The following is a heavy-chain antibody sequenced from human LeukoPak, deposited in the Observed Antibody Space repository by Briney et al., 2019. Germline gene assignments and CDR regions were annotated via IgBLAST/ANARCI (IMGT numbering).Heavy chain of an antibody. Sequence: PSETLSLTCGVSGASVSSIGYSWSWIRQPPGRGLEWIGYIYQSGSASYNPSLQSRVTISIDKSKDQFSLNLNSVTAAGTAVYYCARNSYYDNSGEGAFDIWGQGTMVTVSS. J-gene: IGHJ3*02. CDR3: ARNSYYDNSGEGAFDI. CDR1: GASVSSIGYS. V-gene: IGHV4-30-2*01. D-gene: IGHD3-22*01. CDR2: IYQSGSA.